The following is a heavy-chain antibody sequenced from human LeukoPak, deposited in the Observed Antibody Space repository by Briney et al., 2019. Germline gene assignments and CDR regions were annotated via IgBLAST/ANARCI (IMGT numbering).Heavy chain of an antibody. CDR3: AKRGVVIRVILVGFHKEAYYFDS. J-gene: IGHJ4*02. CDR2: ISGSGGGT. D-gene: IGHD3-22*01. Sequence: GGSLRLSCAVSGITLSNYAMTWVRQAPGKGLEWVAGISGSGGGTNYADSVKGRFTISRDNYKKTLYLQMNSLGAEDTAVYFCAKRGVVIRVILVGFHKEAYYFDSWGQGALVTVSS. CDR1: GITLSNYA. V-gene: IGHV3-23*01.